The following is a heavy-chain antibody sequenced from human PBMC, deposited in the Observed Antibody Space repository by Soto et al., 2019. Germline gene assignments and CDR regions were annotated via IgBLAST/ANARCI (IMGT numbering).Heavy chain of an antibody. CDR3: AKVHAYGGDAFDY. Sequence: PGGSLRLSCAASGFTFSSYAMSWVRQAPGKGLEWVSAISGSGGSTYYADSVKGRFTISRDNSNNTLYLQMNSLRAEHTAVYYFAKVHAYGGDAFDYWGGGALGTVS. CDR1: GFTFSSYA. J-gene: IGHJ4*02. CDR2: ISGSGGST. D-gene: IGHD2-21*02. V-gene: IGHV3-23*01.